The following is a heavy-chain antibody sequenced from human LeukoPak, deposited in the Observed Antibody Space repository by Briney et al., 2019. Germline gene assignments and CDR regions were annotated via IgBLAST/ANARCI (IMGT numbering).Heavy chain of an antibody. J-gene: IGHJ4*02. D-gene: IGHD6-13*01. CDR3: ARDRSSTWYGGIDY. Sequence: ASVKVSCRASGYTFTDFYIHWARQAPGQGPEWMGCIYPSSGNGGATNYAQKFQGRVTMTRDTSTSTAYMELSRLRSDDTAVYYCARDRSSTWYGGIDYWGQGTLVTVSS. V-gene: IGHV1-2*02. CDR2: IYPSSGNGGAT. CDR1: GYTFTDFY.